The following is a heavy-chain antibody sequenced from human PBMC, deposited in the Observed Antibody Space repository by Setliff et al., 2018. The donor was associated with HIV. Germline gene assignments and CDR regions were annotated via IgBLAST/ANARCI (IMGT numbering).Heavy chain of an antibody. V-gene: IGHV1-69-2*01. Sequence: ASVKVSCKASGFTFTDFYFHWVQQAPGKGLEWVGRVDPEDNNPTYAEKFRDRVTISADTSTNTAYLELRSLRSEDTAVYYCETDDYYGSGTHWRGVPWGQGTLGTVPQ. J-gene: IGHJ5*02. CDR2: VDPEDNNP. D-gene: IGHD3-10*01. CDR3: ETDDYYGSGTHWRGVP. CDR1: GFTFTDFY.